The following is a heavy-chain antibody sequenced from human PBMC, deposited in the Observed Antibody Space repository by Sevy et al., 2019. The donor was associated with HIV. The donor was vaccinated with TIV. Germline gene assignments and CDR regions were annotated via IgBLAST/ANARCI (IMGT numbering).Heavy chain of an antibody. D-gene: IGHD3-3*01. V-gene: IGHV1-18*01. CDR1: GYTLNNYG. Sequence: ASVKVSCKASGYTLNNYGISWVRQAPGQGLEWIGWITAYKDNTNYAQNFQGRVTMTTDTSTSTAYMELRSLRSDDTAVYYCARVDPYYEFGDVWGQRTTVTVSS. J-gene: IGHJ6*02. CDR2: ITAYKDNT. CDR3: ARVDPYYEFGDV.